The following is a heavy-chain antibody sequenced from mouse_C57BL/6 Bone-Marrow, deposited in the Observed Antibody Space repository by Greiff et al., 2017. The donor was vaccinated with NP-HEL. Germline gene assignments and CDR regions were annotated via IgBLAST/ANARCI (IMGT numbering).Heavy chain of an antibody. V-gene: IGHV1-54*01. CDR1: GYAFTNYL. CDR2: INPGSGGT. D-gene: IGHD2-5*01. Sequence: VQLQQSGAELVRPGTSVKVSCKASGYAFTNYLLEWVKQRPGQGLEWIGVINPGSGGTNYNEKFKGKATLTADKSSSTAYMQLSSLTSEDSAVYFCARESNYWYFDVWGTGTTVTVSS. CDR3: ARESNYWYFDV. J-gene: IGHJ1*03.